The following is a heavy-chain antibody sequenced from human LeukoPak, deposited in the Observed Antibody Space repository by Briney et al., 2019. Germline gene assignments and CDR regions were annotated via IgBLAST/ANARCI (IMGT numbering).Heavy chain of an antibody. CDR2: IIPIFGTA. CDR3: ARGRSTEITTVTTRYFDY. J-gene: IGHJ4*02. V-gene: IGHV1-69*13. CDR1: GGTFSSYA. Sequence: ASVKVSCKASGGTFSSYAISWVRQAPGQGLEWMGGIIPIFGTANYAQKFQGRVTITADESTSTAYMELSSLRSEDTAVYYCARGRSTEITTVTTRYFDYWGQGTLVTVSS. D-gene: IGHD4-17*01.